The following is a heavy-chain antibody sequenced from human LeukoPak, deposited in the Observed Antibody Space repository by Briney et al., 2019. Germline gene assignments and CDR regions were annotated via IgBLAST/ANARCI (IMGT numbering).Heavy chain of an antibody. V-gene: IGHV4-39*01. CDR3: ARAVTNAFDI. Sequence: PSETLSLTCTVSGGSISSSSYSWGWIRQPPGKGLEWIGSIYYSGSTYYNPSLKSRVTISVDTSKNQFSLKLSSVTAADTAVYYCARAVTNAFDIWGQGTMVTVSS. J-gene: IGHJ3*02. CDR2: IYYSGST. CDR1: GGSISSSSYS. D-gene: IGHD4-11*01.